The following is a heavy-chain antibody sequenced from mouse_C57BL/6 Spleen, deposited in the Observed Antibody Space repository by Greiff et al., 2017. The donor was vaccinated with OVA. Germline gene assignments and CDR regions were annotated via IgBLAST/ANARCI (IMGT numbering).Heavy chain of an antibody. D-gene: IGHD2-4*01. CDR2: ISYDGSN. J-gene: IGHJ4*01. V-gene: IGHV3-6*01. CDR1: GYSITSGYY. CDR3: AREKGYDYFYYAMDY. Sequence: ESGPGLVKPSQSLSLTCSVTGYSITSGYYWNWIRQFPGNKLEWMGYISYDGSNNYNPSLKNRISITRDTSKNQFFLKLNSVTTEDTATYYCAREKGYDYFYYAMDYWGQGTSVTVSS.